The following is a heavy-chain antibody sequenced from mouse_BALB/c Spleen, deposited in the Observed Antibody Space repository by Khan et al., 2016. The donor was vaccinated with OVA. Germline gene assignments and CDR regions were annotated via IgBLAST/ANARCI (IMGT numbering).Heavy chain of an antibody. CDR1: GYTFTSYY. J-gene: IGHJ2*01. CDR2: IDPFTGGP. D-gene: IGHD3-1*01. CDR3: TRLGTSGYFDY. Sequence: VQLKQSGPELMKPGASVKISCKASGYTFTSYYIHWVKQSHGQGLEWIGCIDPFTGGPNYNQKFKGKATLTVDKSSSTAYLHLSSLTSEDSAVFFCTRLGTSGYFDYWGQGTILTVS. V-gene: IGHV1S135*01.